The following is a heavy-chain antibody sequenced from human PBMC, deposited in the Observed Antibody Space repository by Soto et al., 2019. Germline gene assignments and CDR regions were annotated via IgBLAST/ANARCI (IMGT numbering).Heavy chain of an antibody. J-gene: IGHJ4*02. CDR2: ISGSGSDT. CDR3: TRGHAYDDNSGYYGY. CDR1: GFTFSSYA. Sequence: PGGSLRLSCAASGFTFSSYAMSWVRQAPGKGLEWVSGISGSGSDTNYADSVKGRFTISRDNSKNMLYVQVNSLRAGDTAVYYCTRGHAYDDNSGYYGYWGQGILVTVSS. D-gene: IGHD3-22*01. V-gene: IGHV3-23*01.